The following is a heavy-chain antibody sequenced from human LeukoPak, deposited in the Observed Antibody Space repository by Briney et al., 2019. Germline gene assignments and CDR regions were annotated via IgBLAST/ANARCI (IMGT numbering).Heavy chain of an antibody. CDR1: GFTFSSYA. CDR2: ISGSGGST. V-gene: IGHV3-23*01. D-gene: IGHD2-8*01. CDR3: AKAVLMVYDYFDY. Sequence: PGGSLRLSCAASGFTFSSYAMSWVRQAPGKGLEWVSAISGSGGSTYYADSVKGRFTISRDNSKNTLYLQMNSLRAEDTAVCYCAKAVLMVYDYFDYWGQGTLVTVSS. J-gene: IGHJ4*02.